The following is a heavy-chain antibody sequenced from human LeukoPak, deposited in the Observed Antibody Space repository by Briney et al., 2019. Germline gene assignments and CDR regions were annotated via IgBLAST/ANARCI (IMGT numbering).Heavy chain of an antibody. V-gene: IGHV3-64D*06. Sequence: GGSPRLSCSASGFTFSGYPMHWVRQAPGKGLQYVSGISSNGGSTYYADSVKARFTISRDNSKNTLFLQMSSLRAEDTAVYYCVKRGSSWSFDYWGQGTLVTVSS. CDR1: GFTFSGYP. J-gene: IGHJ4*02. D-gene: IGHD6-13*01. CDR2: ISSNGGST. CDR3: VKRGSSWSFDY.